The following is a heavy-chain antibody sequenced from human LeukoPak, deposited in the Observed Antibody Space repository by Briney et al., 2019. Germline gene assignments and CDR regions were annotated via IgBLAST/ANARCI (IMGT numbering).Heavy chain of an antibody. D-gene: IGHD3-22*01. CDR2: INHSGST. CDR3: AREGWDYYDSSGYYCFDY. CDR1: GGSFSGYY. J-gene: IGHJ4*02. Sequence: PSETLSLTCAVHGGSFSGYYWSWIRQPPGKGLEWIGEINHSGSTNYNPSLKSRVTISVDTSKNQFSLKLSSVTAADTAVYYCAREGWDYYDSSGYYCFDYWGQGTLVTVSS. V-gene: IGHV4-34*01.